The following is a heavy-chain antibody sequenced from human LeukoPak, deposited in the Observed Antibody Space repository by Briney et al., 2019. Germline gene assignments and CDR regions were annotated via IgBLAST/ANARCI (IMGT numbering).Heavy chain of an antibody. J-gene: IGHJ6*03. D-gene: IGHD3-3*01. CDR3: ARAKYYDFWSGPSYYMDV. V-gene: IGHV1-2*02. CDR2: NSGGT. Sequence: NSGGTNYAQKFQGRVTMTRDTSISTAYMELSRLRSDDTAVYYCARAKYYDFWSGPSYYMDVWGKGTTVTVSS.